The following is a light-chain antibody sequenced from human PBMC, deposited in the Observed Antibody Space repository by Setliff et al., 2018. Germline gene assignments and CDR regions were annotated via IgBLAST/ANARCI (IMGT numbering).Light chain of an antibody. CDR1: TSDIGTYNY. J-gene: IGLJ1*01. V-gene: IGLV2-14*01. CDR3: YSYTASTSYV. CDR2: DVS. Sequence: QSVLTQPASVSGSPGQSITISCSGTTSDIGTYNYVSWYQEYPGKAPKLAIYDVSNRPSGVSNRFSGSKSGNTASLTISGLQAEDEADYYCYSYTASTSYVFGTGTKVTVL.